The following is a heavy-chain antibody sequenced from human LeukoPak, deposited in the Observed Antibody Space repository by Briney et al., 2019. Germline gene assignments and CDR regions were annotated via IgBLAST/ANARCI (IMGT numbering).Heavy chain of an antibody. D-gene: IGHD3-10*01. CDR2: ISSSGSAI. CDR3: AKLGRNYFDY. CDR1: AFTFSDYY. J-gene: IGHJ4*02. V-gene: IGHV3-11*04. Sequence: GGSLRLSCAASAFTFSDYYMNWIRQAPGKGLEWVSYISSSGSAIYYADSVKGRFTISRDNAKNSLYLQMNSLRAEDTAVYYCAKLGRNYFDYWGQGTLVTVSS.